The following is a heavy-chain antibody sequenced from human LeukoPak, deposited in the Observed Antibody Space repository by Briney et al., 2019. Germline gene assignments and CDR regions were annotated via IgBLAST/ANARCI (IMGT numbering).Heavy chain of an antibody. D-gene: IGHD3-3*01. J-gene: IGHJ3*02. CDR2: INHSGST. CDR3: ASRSFYDFWSGYLDAFDI. CDR1: VGSFSGYY. Sequence: SETLSLTCAVYVGSFSGYYWSWIRQPPWKGREWIGEINHSGSTNYNPSLKSRVTISVDTSKNQFSLKLSSVTAADTAVYYCASRSFYDFWSGYLDAFDIWGQGTMVTVSS. V-gene: IGHV4-34*01.